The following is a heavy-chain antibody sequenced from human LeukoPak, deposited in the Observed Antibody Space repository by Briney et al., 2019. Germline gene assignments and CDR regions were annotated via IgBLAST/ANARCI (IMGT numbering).Heavy chain of an antibody. CDR3: ARVGVVPPGWNFDY. Sequence: PGGSLRLSCAASGFIFSSYAMSWVRQAPGKGLEWVSTISGSGGSTYYADSVKGRFTISRDNSKNTLYLQMNSLRAEDTAVYYCARVGVVPPGWNFDYWGQGTLVTVSS. J-gene: IGHJ4*02. V-gene: IGHV3-23*01. CDR1: GFIFSSYA. CDR2: ISGSGGST. D-gene: IGHD2-2*01.